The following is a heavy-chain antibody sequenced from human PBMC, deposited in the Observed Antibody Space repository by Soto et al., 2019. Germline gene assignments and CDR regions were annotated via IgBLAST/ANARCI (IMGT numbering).Heavy chain of an antibody. CDR3: ARSPIVEMATLGYGMDV. CDR2: IIPIFGTA. CDR1: GGAFSSYA. Sequence: SVKVYCKASGGAFSSYAISWVRQAPGQGLEWMGGIIPIFGTANYAQKFQGRVTITADESTSTAYMELSSLRSEDTAVYYCARSPIVEMATLGYGMDVWGQGTTVTVSS. J-gene: IGHJ6*02. D-gene: IGHD5-12*01. V-gene: IGHV1-69*13.